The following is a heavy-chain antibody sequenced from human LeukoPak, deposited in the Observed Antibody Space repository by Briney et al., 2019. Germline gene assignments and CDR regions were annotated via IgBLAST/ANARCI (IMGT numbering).Heavy chain of an antibody. D-gene: IGHD6-13*01. V-gene: IGHV3-33*08. Sequence: PGRSLRLPCAASGFTFSSYGMHWVRQAPGKGLEWVALIWYEESNKQYADSVKGRFTISRDNSKNALYLQMNSLRAEDTAVYYRVRSDGHSSSWPLDYWGQGALVTVSS. CDR1: GFTFSSYG. CDR3: VRSDGHSSSWPLDY. CDR2: IWYEESNK. J-gene: IGHJ4*02.